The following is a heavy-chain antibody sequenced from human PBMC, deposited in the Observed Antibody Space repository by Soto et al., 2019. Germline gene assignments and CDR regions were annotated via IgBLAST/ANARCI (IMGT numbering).Heavy chain of an antibody. V-gene: IGHV3-74*01. CDR2: INSDASST. J-gene: IGHJ4*02. Sequence: EVQLVESGGGLVQPGGSLRLSCAASGFTFSSYWMHWVRQAPGKGLVWVSRINSDASSTTYADSVKGRFTISRDNAKNTLYVQMNSLRAEDTAVYYCTTGYSTIRKLFDYVGQGTLVTVS. CDR3: TTGYSTIRKLFDY. D-gene: IGHD6-13*01. CDR1: GFTFSSYW.